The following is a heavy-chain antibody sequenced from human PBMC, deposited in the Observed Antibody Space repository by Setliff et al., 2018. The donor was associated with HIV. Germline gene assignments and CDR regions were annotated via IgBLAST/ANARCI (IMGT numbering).Heavy chain of an antibody. CDR2: ISAYSGKT. Sequence: ASVKVSCKASGYTFIRYGISWVRQAPGQGLEWMGWISAYSGKTNYAQKFQGRVTMTTDTSTSTAYMELRSLRSDDTAVYYCARSKGVNGWYNSHWYFDRWGRGTLVTVSS. CDR1: GYTFIRYG. V-gene: IGHV1-18*01. CDR3: ARSKGVNGWYNSHWYFDR. D-gene: IGHD6-19*01. J-gene: IGHJ2*01.